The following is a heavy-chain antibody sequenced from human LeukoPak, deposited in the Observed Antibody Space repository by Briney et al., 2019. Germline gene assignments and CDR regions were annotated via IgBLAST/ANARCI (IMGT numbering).Heavy chain of an antibody. D-gene: IGHD6-19*01. CDR1: GGSISSYY. J-gene: IGHJ5*02. Sequence: PSETLSLTCTVSGGSISSYYWSWIRQPPGKGLEWIGYIYYSGSTNYNPSLKSRVTISVDTSKNQFSLKLSSVTAVDTAVYYCATAVKGWFDPWGQGTLVTVSS. CDR3: ATAVKGWFDP. V-gene: IGHV4-59*01. CDR2: IYYSGST.